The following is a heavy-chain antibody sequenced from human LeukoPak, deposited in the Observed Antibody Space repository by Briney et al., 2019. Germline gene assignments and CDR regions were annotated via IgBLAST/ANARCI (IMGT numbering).Heavy chain of an antibody. CDR3: AGEVGGSWFDP. J-gene: IGHJ5*02. D-gene: IGHD1-26*01. V-gene: IGHV4-61*02. CDR2: IYTSGNT. CDR1: GGSISSGSHY. Sequence: SEALSLTCTVSGGSISSGSHYWSWIRQPAGKGLEWIGRIYTSGNTNYNPSLKSRVTISLDTSKNQFSLNLSSVTAADTAVYYCAGEVGGSWFDPWGLGTLVTVSS.